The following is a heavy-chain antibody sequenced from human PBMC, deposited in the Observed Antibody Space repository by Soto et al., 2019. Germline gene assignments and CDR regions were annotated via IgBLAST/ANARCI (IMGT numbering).Heavy chain of an antibody. J-gene: IGHJ6*02. CDR1: GYSIASGYY. V-gene: IGHV4-38-2*01. CDR2: IYHAGSV. Sequence: PSETLSLTCAVSGYSIASGYYWAWIRQSPGKGLEWIGSIYHAGSVYYNPSLNSRVAVSLDTSKNHFSLKLTSVTAADTAVYYCARTFHYHGMAVPGQRSTVTVSS. CDR3: ARTFHYHGMAV.